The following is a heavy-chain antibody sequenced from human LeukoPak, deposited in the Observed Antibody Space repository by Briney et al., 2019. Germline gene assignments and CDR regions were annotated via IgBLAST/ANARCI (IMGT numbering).Heavy chain of an antibody. D-gene: IGHD3-3*01. J-gene: IGHJ4*02. CDR3: AKCSIEEYYDFWSGHNTYYFDY. CDR2: ISGSGGST. V-gene: IGHV3-23*01. Sequence: GGSRRLSCAASGFTFSSYAMSWVRQAPGKGLEWASAISGSGGSTYYADSVKGRFTISRDNSKNTLYLQMNSLRAEDTAVYYCAKCSIEEYYDFWSGHNTYYFDYWGQGTLVTVSS. CDR1: GFTFSSYA.